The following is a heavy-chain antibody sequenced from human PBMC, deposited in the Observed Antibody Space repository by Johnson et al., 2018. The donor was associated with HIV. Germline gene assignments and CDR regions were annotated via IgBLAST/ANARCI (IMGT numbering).Heavy chain of an antibody. D-gene: IGHD6-6*01. CDR3: ARVRQLGRGDAFDI. Sequence: MLLVESGGGLVQPGGSLRLSCAASGFTFSRYWMSWVRQAPGKGLEWVANIKQDGSEKYYVESMKGRFTISSDNAKNSLYLQMNSLRAEDTAVYYCARVRQLGRGDAFDIWGQGTMVTVSS. V-gene: IGHV3-7*02. CDR1: GFTFSRYW. J-gene: IGHJ3*02. CDR2: IKQDGSEK.